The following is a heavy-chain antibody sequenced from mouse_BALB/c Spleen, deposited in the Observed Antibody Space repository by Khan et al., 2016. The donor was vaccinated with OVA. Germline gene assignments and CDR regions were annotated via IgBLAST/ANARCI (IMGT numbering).Heavy chain of an antibody. CDR3: ARAFYYGAWFAY. V-gene: IGHV2-9*02. D-gene: IGHD1-1*01. J-gene: IGHJ3*01. CDR2: IWAGGST. Sequence: QVQLKQSGPGLVAPSQTLSITCTVSGFSLSSYGVHWVRQPPGKGLEWLGVIWAGGSTNHNSALMSRLCISKDNSKSQAFLKRNSLQTDDTAMYYCARAFYYGAWFAYWGQGTLVTVSA. CDR1: GFSLSSYG.